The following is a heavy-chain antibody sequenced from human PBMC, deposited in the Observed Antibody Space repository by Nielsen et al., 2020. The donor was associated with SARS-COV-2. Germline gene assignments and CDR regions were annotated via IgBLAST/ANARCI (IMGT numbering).Heavy chain of an antibody. V-gene: IGHV5-51*01. J-gene: IGHJ6*03. CDR3: ARHKGGPTIFGIINQDYYMDV. CDR1: GYRFTSYW. Sequence: GESLKISCKVSGYRFTSYWIGWVRQMPGKGLEWVGIIYPGDSDTRYSPSFEGQVTISADKSISTAYLQWSSLRASDTAMYYCARHKGGPTIFGIINQDYYMDVWGKGTTVTVSS. D-gene: IGHD3-3*01. CDR2: IYPGDSDT.